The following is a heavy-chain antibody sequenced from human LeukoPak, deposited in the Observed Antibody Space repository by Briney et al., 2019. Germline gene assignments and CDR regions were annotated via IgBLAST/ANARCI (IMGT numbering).Heavy chain of an antibody. CDR3: AREVAAAGTIDYWFDP. V-gene: IGHV3-74*01. CDR2: INSDGSST. CDR1: GFTFSSYW. Sequence: GGSLRLSCAASGFTFSSYWRHWVRQAPGKGLVWVSRINSDGSSTSYADSVKGRFTISRDNAKNTLYLQMNSLRAEDTAVYYCAREVAAAGTIDYWFDPWGQGTLVTVSS. J-gene: IGHJ5*02. D-gene: IGHD6-13*01.